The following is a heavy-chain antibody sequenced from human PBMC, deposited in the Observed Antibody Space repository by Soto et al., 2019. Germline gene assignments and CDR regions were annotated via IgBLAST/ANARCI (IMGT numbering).Heavy chain of an antibody. D-gene: IGHD4-17*01. Sequence: GGSLRLSCAASGFTFASYAMTWVRQAPGKGLESVAGLYGNSGGIQYSDSVKGRFTISRDNSKSIVYLQMNSLRVEDTAVYFCAKDAVPGDGVWLMDHWGQGTLVTVSS. V-gene: IGHV3-23*01. CDR1: GFTFASYA. CDR2: LYGNSGGI. J-gene: IGHJ4*02. CDR3: AKDAVPGDGVWLMDH.